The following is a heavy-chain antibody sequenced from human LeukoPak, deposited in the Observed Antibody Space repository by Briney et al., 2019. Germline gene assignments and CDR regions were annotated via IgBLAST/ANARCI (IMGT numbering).Heavy chain of an antibody. CDR2: INPNSGGT. CDR3: ARMTGREVGATGHFDY. V-gene: IGHV1-2*02. D-gene: IGHD1-26*01. Sequence: AASVKVSCKASGYTFTGYYMHWVRQAPGQGLEWMGWINPNSGGTNYAQKFQGRVTMTRDTSISTAYMELSRLRSDDTAVYYCARMTGREVGATGHFDYWGQGTLVTVSS. J-gene: IGHJ4*02. CDR1: GYTFTGYY.